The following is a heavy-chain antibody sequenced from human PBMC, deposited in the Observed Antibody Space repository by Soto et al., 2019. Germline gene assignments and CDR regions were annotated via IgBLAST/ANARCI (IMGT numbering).Heavy chain of an antibody. V-gene: IGHV1-69*04. J-gene: IGHJ6*02. D-gene: IGHD3-22*01. CDR2: IIPILGIA. CDR3: ARDPHYYHSSGSQHHGMDL. CDR1: GGTFTSYT. Sequence: SVKVSSEPSGGTFTSYTISGGRRAPGQGLEWGGRIIPILGIANYAQKFQGRVTITADKSTSTAYMELSSLRSEDPAVYYCARDPHYYHSSGSQHHGMDLWG.